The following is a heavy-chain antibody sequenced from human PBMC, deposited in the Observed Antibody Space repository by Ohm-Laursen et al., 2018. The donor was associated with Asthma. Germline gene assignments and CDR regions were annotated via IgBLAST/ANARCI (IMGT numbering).Heavy chain of an antibody. J-gene: IGHJ4*02. D-gene: IGHD4-11*01. CDR1: GYTFTSYY. V-gene: IGHV1-46*01. CDR2: INPSGGST. Sequence: SVKVSCKSSGYTFTSYYMHWVRQAPGQGLEWMGIINPSGGSTSYAQRFQGRVTMTRDTSTSTVYMELSSLRSEDTAVYYCARVKTPQDYSNYDYVRYYFDYWGQGTLVTVSS. CDR3: ARVKTPQDYSNYDYVRYYFDY.